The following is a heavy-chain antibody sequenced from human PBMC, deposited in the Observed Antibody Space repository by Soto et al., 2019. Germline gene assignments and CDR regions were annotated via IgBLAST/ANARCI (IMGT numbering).Heavy chain of an antibody. V-gene: IGHV3-9*01. Sequence: GGSLRLSCAASGFIFDDYAMHWVRQAPGKSLEWVSGINWNSVSKGYADSVKGRFTISRDNAKNSLYLQMNSLRPEDTALYYCAKDRSDYNSNYDAFDIWGQGTMVTVS. CDR1: GFIFDDYA. CDR3: AKDRSDYNSNYDAFDI. J-gene: IGHJ3*02. CDR2: INWNSVSK. D-gene: IGHD4-17*01.